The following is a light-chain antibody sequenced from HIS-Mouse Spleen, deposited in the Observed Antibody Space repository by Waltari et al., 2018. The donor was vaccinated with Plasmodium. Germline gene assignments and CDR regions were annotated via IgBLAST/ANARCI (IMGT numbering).Light chain of an antibody. CDR1: KSVSST. CDR3: QQYNNWSVT. V-gene: IGKV3-15*01. Sequence: EIVLTQSPATLSVSPGERATLSCRASKSVSSTLAWSQQKPGQAPRLLIDGASTRATGIPARVSGSGSGTEFTLTISSLQSEDFSVYYCQQYNNWSVTFGPGTKVDIK. CDR2: GAS. J-gene: IGKJ3*01.